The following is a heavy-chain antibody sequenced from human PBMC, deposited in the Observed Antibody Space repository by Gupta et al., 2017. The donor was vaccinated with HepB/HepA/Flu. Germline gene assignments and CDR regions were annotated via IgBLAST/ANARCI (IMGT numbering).Heavy chain of an antibody. CDR3: ARDMDSSGGWGDADS. V-gene: IGHV3-30-3*01. J-gene: IGHJ4*02. CDR1: GFTFRHFV. CDR2: IATDINGNNE. Sequence: QVQLVESGGGVVQPGRSLRLSCKSSGFTFRHFVMNWVRQTPGVGLEWVALIATDINGNNEHCADSVKGRFTISRDDSYNTLFLHMNDLRNDDTAVYYRARDMDSSGGWGDADSWGLGARVTVSA. D-gene: IGHD6-19*01.